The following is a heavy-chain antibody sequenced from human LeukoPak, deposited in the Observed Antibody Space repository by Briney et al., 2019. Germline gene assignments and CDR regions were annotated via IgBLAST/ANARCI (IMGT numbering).Heavy chain of an antibody. CDR3: AKDFPHYYESSHGMDA. Sequence: GGSLRLSCAVSGFSFGGYEMNWVRQAPGKGLEWVSYISTTGSTVSYADSVAGRFTISRDNAKNLLYLQMNSLRAEDAAVYYCAKDFPHYYESSHGMDAWGQGTTVTVSS. CDR1: GFSFGGYE. J-gene: IGHJ6*02. D-gene: IGHD3-22*01. V-gene: IGHV3-48*03. CDR2: ISTTGSTV.